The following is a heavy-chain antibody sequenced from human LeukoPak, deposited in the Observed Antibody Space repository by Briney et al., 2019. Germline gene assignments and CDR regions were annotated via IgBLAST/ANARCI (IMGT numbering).Heavy chain of an antibody. Sequence: ASVKVSCKVSGYTLTELSMHWVRQAPGKGLEWMGGFDPEDGETIYAQKFQGRVTMTEDTSTDTAYMELSSLRSEDMAVYYCATGAGSTSWALIYWGQGTLVTVSS. J-gene: IGHJ4*02. CDR3: ATGAGSTSWALIY. D-gene: IGHD2-2*01. CDR2: FDPEDGET. V-gene: IGHV1-24*01. CDR1: GYTLTELS.